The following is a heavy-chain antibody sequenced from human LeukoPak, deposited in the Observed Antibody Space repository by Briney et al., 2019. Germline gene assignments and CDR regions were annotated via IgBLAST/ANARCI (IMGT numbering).Heavy chain of an antibody. CDR3: ARCFYGSGSYCPDY. Sequence: ASVKVSCKASGYTFTGYYMHWVRQAPGQGLELMGWINPNSGGTNYAQKFQGRVTMTRDTSISTAYMELSRLRSDDTAVYYCARCFYGSGSYCPDYWGQGTLVTVSS. CDR1: GYTFTGYY. CDR2: INPNSGGT. J-gene: IGHJ4*02. V-gene: IGHV1-2*02. D-gene: IGHD3-10*01.